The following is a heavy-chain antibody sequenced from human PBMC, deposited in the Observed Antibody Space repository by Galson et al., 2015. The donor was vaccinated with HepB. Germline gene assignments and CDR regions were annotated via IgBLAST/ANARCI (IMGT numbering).Heavy chain of an antibody. Sequence: CAISGDSVSSNSAAWNWIRQSPSRGLEWLGRTYYRSKWFNDYAVSVKSRITISPDTSNNQFSLNLSSVTAADTAVYYCARHWGSTDWFDPWGQGTLVTVSS. CDR1: GDSVSSNSAA. CDR2: TYYRSKWFN. V-gene: IGHV6-1*01. D-gene: IGHD3-16*01. J-gene: IGHJ5*02. CDR3: ARHWGSTDWFDP.